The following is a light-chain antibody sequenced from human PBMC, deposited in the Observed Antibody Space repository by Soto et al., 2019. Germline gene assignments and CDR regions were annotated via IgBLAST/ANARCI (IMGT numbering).Light chain of an antibody. J-gene: IGKJ4*01. CDR3: QQYKSYPLT. CDR1: QGISTW. Sequence: DIQMTHSPSSLSASVGDRVTITCRASQGISTWLAWYQQKPEKAPKTLIFDASNLQSGVPSRFSGSGSGTDFTLTISSVQPEDFATYYCQQYKSYPLTFGGGTKVDIK. V-gene: IGKV1D-16*01. CDR2: DAS.